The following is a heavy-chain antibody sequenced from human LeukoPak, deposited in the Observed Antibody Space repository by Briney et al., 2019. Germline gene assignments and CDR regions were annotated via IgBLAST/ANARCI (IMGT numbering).Heavy chain of an antibody. Sequence: GGSLRLSCATSGFIFSRDSMNWVRQAPGKGLEWVSFIRYDGSIKDYADSVKGRFTISRDNSRNTLYLQMNSLRGEDTAVYFCAKEESNQLLSTWGQGTLVTVSS. CDR1: GFIFSRDS. V-gene: IGHV3-30*02. D-gene: IGHD2-2*01. CDR2: IRYDGSIK. CDR3: AKEESNQLLST. J-gene: IGHJ4*02.